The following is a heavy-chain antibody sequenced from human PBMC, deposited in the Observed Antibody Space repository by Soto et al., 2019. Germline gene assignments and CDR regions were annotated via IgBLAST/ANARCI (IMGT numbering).Heavy chain of an antibody. CDR3: AKDHSVDTAMGD. D-gene: IGHD5-18*01. CDR1: GFTFSSYG. CDR2: ISYDGSNK. J-gene: IGHJ4*02. Sequence: ESGGGVVEPGRSLRLSCAASGFTFSSYGMHWVRQAPGKGLEWVAVISYDGSNKYYADSVKGRFTISRDNSKNTLYLQMNSLRAEDTAVYYCAKDHSVDTAMGDWGQGTLVTVSS. V-gene: IGHV3-30*18.